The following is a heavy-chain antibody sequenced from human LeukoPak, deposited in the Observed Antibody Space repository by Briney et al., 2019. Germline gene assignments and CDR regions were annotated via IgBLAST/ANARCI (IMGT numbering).Heavy chain of an antibody. V-gene: IGHV5-51*01. J-gene: IGHJ4*02. D-gene: IGHD1-26*01. CDR1: GYSSTSSW. CDR2: IYPSDSDT. Sequence: GESLKISCKGSGYSSTSSWIGWVRQMPGKGLEWMGIIYPSDSDTRYSPSFQGQVTISADKSISTAYLQWSSLKASDTAMYYCARPYSGRYFDYWGPGTLVTVSS. CDR3: ARPYSGRYFDY.